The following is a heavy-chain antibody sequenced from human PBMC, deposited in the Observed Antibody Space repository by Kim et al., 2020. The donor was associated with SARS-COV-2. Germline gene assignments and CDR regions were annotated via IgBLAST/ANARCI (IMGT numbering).Heavy chain of an antibody. CDR1: GFTFSSYA. CDR3: ARDPGYYYGSGSYVSRGYYYYGMDV. CDR2: ISYDGSNK. V-gene: IGHV3-30-3*01. Sequence: GGSLRLSCAASGFTFSSYAMHWVRQAPGKGLEWVAVISYDGSNKYYADSVKGRFTISRDNSKNTLYLQMNSLRAEDTAVYYCARDPGYYYGSGSYVSRGYYYYGMDVWGQGTTVTVSS. J-gene: IGHJ6*02. D-gene: IGHD3-10*01.